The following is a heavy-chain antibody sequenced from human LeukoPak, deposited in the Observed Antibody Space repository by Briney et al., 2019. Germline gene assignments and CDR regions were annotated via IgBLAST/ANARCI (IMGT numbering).Heavy chain of an antibody. Sequence: GGSLTLSCAASGFTFSSFAMSWVRQAPARGLEWVSAISGCGGNTYYEDAGKGRFTISKDNSKNTLYLQVISLRAEDTAVYYCAKDSNYYYDSSGYYDPEEEYFQHWGQGTLVTVSS. V-gene: IGHV3-23*01. CDR3: AKDSNYYYDSSGYYDPEEEYFQH. J-gene: IGHJ1*01. CDR1: GFTFSSFA. CDR2: ISGCGGNT. D-gene: IGHD3-22*01.